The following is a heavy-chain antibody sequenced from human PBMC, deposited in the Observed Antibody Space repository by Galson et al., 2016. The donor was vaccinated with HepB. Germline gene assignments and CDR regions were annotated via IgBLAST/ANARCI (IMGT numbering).Heavy chain of an antibody. Sequence: SLRLSCAASGFTFSSYAMTWVRQAPGKGLDWVSTISGSGDETNYADSVKGRFTFSRDNSKTTLYLQMTSLRAEDTAVYYCASGIAVTTSNSFWYFELWGRGTLLTVSS. V-gene: IGHV3-23*01. CDR3: ASGIAVTTSNSFWYFEL. J-gene: IGHJ2*01. CDR1: GFTFSSYA. CDR2: ISGSGDET. D-gene: IGHD3-10*01.